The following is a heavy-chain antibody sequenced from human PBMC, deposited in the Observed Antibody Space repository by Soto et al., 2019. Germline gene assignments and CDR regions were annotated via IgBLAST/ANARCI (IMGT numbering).Heavy chain of an antibody. CDR2: IYYSGST. V-gene: IGHV4-59*08. Sequence: SETLSLTCTVSGGPISSYYWSWVRQPPGKGLEWIGYIYYSGSTNYNPSLKSRVTISVDTSKNQFSLKLSSVTAADTAVYYCARFITGVDYWGQGTLVTVSS. D-gene: IGHD1-20*01. CDR3: ARFITGVDY. CDR1: GGPISSYY. J-gene: IGHJ4*02.